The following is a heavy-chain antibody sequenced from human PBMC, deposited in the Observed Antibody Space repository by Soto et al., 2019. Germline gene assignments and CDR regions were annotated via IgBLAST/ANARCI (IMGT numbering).Heavy chain of an antibody. CDR3: AKGRGGSGSLSPRVDF. Sequence: EVQLLESGGGLVQPGGSLRLSCAASGFTFNNYAMTWVRQAPGKGLEWVSAISGGGDTTSYADSVKGRFTVSRDGSKNRRYLQMSNLGAEDTALYYCAKGRGGSGSLSPRVDFWGQGTQVAVSS. J-gene: IGHJ4*02. CDR1: GFTFNNYA. D-gene: IGHD3-10*01. V-gene: IGHV3-23*01. CDR2: ISGGGDTT.